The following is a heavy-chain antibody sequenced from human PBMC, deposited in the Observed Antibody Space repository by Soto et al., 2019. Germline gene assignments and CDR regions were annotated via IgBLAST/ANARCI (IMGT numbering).Heavy chain of an antibody. V-gene: IGHV4-31*03. CDR2: IYYSGST. Sequence: KSSETLSLTCTVSGGSISSGGYYWSWIRQHPGKGLEWIGYIYYSGSTYYNPSLKSRVTISVDTSKNQFSLKLSSVTAADTAVYYCASLPKNYYGSGSYYLPGYYYGMDVWGQGTTVTVSS. D-gene: IGHD3-10*01. CDR1: GGSISSGGYY. CDR3: ASLPKNYYGSGSYYLPGYYYGMDV. J-gene: IGHJ6*02.